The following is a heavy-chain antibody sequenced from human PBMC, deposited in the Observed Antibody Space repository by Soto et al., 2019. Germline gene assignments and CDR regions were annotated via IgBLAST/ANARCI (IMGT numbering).Heavy chain of an antibody. CDR1: GFTFSSYG. V-gene: IGHV3-30*18. D-gene: IGHD2-15*01. CDR2: ISYDGSNK. Sequence: GGSLRLSCAASGFTFSSYGMHWVRQAPGKGLEWVAVISYDGSNKYYADSVKGRFTISRDNSKNTLYLQMNSLRAEDTAVYYCAKDLEADIVVVVPEFDYWGQGTLVTVSS. CDR3: AKDLEADIVVVVPEFDY. J-gene: IGHJ4*02.